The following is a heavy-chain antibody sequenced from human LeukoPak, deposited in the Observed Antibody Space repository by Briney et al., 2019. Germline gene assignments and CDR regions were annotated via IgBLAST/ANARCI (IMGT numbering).Heavy chain of an antibody. Sequence: GESLRLSCAASEFTFSNYWMIWVRQAPGKGLEWVGNIKQDGSEKRYADSVRGRFSISRDNAQTSLYLQMNSLRAEDTAVYYCARASDPWLQLTWGQGTLVTVSS. J-gene: IGHJ5*02. D-gene: IGHD5-24*01. CDR2: IKQDGSEK. CDR3: ARASDPWLQLT. V-gene: IGHV3-7*05. CDR1: EFTFSNYW.